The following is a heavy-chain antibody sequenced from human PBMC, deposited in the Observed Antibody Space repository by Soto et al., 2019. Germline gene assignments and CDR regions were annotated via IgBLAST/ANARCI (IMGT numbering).Heavy chain of an antibody. CDR1: GFTFSSYA. D-gene: IGHD3-22*01. J-gene: IGHJ4*02. CDR2: ISGSGGST. Sequence: EVQLLESGGGLVQPGGSLRLSCAASGFTFSSYAMSWVRQAPGKGLEWVSAISGSGGSTYYADSVKGRFTISRDNSKNTLYLQMNSLRAEDTAVYYCAKDAATYYYDSSGYPGGWDYWGQGTLVTVSS. V-gene: IGHV3-23*01. CDR3: AKDAATYYYDSSGYPGGWDY.